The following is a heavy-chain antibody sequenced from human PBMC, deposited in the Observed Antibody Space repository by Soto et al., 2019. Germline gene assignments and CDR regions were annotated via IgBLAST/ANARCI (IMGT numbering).Heavy chain of an antibody. J-gene: IGHJ4*02. CDR2: IFWDDGR. CDR3: AHSRTWRFGY. V-gene: IGHV2-5*02. D-gene: IGHD3-16*01. Sequence: QITLKESGLTLVKPTQTLTLTCTASGFSLSTTGMSVGWIRQPPGKALEWLALIFWDDGRHYSPSLKSRLTITKDTSKNQVVLTMTNMDPMDTATYYCAHSRTWRFGYWGQGTLVTVSS. CDR1: GFSLSTTGMS.